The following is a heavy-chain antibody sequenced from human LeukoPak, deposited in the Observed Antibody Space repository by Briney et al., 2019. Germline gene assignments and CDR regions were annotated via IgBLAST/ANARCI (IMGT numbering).Heavy chain of an antibody. CDR2: IYHSGST. CDR3: ARVVQSTDSSGFYLPEYFQH. CDR1: GYSISSGYH. V-gene: IGHV4-38-2*02. Sequence: SETLSLTCTVSGYSISSGYHWGWIRQPPGKGLEWIGSIYHSGSTYYNPSLKRRVTISVDTSKNQFSLKLRSVTAADTAVYYCARVVQSTDSSGFYLPEYFQHWGQGTLVTVSS. J-gene: IGHJ1*01. D-gene: IGHD3-22*01.